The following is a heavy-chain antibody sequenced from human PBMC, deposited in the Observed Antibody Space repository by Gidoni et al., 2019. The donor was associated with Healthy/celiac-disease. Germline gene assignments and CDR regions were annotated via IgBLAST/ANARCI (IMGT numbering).Heavy chain of an antibody. CDR2: IYYSGST. Sequence: QVQLQESGLGLVKPSEPLSLTCPVSVGYISSYYWSWIRQPPGKGLEWIGYIYYSGSTNYNPSLKSRVTISVDTSKNQFSLKLSSVTAADTAVYYCAREGVGDSAYYFDYWGQGTLVTVSS. V-gene: IGHV4-59*01. CDR3: AREGVGDSAYYFDY. J-gene: IGHJ4*02. D-gene: IGHD4-17*01. CDR1: VGYISSYY.